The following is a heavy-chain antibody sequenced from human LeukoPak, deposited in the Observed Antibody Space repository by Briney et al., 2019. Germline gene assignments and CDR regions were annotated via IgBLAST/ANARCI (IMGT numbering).Heavy chain of an antibody. CDR3: ARGGYSYGYEGFDY. CDR1: GFTFSSYS. D-gene: IGHD5-18*01. Sequence: GGSLRLSCAPSGFTFSSYSMNWVRQAPGEGLGWVSSISSSSSYIYYADSVKGRYTISRDNATNSLYLQMNSLRAEDTAVYYCARGGYSYGYEGFDYWGQGTLVTVSS. V-gene: IGHV3-21*01. CDR2: ISSSSSYI. J-gene: IGHJ4*02.